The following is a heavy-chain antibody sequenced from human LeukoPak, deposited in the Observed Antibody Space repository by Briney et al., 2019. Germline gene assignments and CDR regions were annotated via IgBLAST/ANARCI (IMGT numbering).Heavy chain of an antibody. V-gene: IGHV4-61*01. CDR3: ARDLGYRYFDY. CDR2: IYYSGST. D-gene: IGHD3-16*02. Sequence: SETLSLTCTVSGRSVSGGSNYWSWIRQPPGKGLEWIGYIYYSGSTNYNPSLKSRVTISVDTSKNQFSLRLSSVTAADTAVYYCARDLGYRYFDYWGQGTLVTVSS. CDR1: GRSVSGGSNY. J-gene: IGHJ4*02.